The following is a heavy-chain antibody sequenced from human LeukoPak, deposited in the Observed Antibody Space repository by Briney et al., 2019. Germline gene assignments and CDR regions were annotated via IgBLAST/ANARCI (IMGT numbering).Heavy chain of an antibody. J-gene: IGHJ6*03. CDR3: ARVTRSGFYYYMDV. CDR2: IDWDDEK. D-gene: IGHD5-12*01. CDR1: GFSLRTSGMC. Sequence: SGPALLQPTQTLTLTCTFSGFSLRTSGMCVSWIRQPPGKALEWLARIDWDDEKHYSTSLKTRLTICKDTSQNQVVLTMTNMDPVDTATYYCARVTRSGFYYYMDVWGKGTTVTVSS. V-gene: IGHV2-70*11.